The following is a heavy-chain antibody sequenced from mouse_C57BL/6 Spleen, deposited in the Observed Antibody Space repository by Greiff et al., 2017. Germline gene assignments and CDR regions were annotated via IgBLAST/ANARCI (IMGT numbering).Heavy chain of an antibody. CDR3: ARIYYDYDGEFAY. V-gene: IGHV1-18*01. Sequence: EVQLQQSGPELVKPGASVKIPCKASGYTFTDYNMDWVKQSHGKSLEWIGDINPNNGGTIYNQKFKGKATLTVDKSSSTAYMELRSLTSEDTAVYYCARIYYDYDGEFAYWGQGTLVTVSA. D-gene: IGHD2-4*01. CDR2: INPNNGGT. J-gene: IGHJ3*01. CDR1: GYTFTDYN.